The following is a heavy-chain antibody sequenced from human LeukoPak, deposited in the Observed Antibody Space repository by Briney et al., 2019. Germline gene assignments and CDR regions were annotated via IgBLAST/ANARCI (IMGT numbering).Heavy chain of an antibody. V-gene: IGHV3-30*18. J-gene: IGHJ4*02. D-gene: IGHD3-22*01. CDR1: GFTFSSYG. CDR2: ISYDGSNK. Sequence: GGSLRLSCAASGFTFSSYGMPWVRQAPGKGLEWVAVISYDGSNKYYADFVKGRFTISRDNSKNTLYLQMNSLRAEDTAVYYCAKDDYDSSGYYYRYWGQGTLVTVSS. CDR3: AKDDYDSSGYYYRY.